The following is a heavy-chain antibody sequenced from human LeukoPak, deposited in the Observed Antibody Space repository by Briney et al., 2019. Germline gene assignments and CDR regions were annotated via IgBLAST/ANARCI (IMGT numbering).Heavy chain of an antibody. D-gene: IGHD5-18*01. CDR1: GYTFTSYY. CDR2: INPSGGST. CDR3: ARVVDTAIRWGYYFDY. V-gene: IGHV1-46*01. Sequence: ASVKVSCKASGYTFTSYYMHWVRQAPGQGLEWMGIINPSGGSTSYAQKFQGRVTMTRDTSTSTVYMELRSLRSDDTAVYYCARVVDTAIRWGYYFDYWGQGTLVTVSS. J-gene: IGHJ4*02.